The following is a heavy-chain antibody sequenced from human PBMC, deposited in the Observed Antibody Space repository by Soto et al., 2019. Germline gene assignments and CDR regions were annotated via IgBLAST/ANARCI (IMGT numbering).Heavy chain of an antibody. Sequence: GPEVKKPGASITVSCKTSGDTFTNCGLSWVRQAPGQGLEWMGWIATYNSNRNYAQKFQGRLTLTTDTSTSTAYMELKSLRYDDTAAYYCATVLRGVVNWFDPWGQGTLVTVSS. D-gene: IGHD3-10*01. CDR3: ATVLRGVVNWFDP. V-gene: IGHV1-18*01. CDR2: IATYNSNR. CDR1: GDTFTNCG. J-gene: IGHJ5*02.